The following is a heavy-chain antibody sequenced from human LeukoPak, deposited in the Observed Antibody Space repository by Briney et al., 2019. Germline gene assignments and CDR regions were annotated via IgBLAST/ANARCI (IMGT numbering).Heavy chain of an antibody. Sequence: SETLSLTCTVSGGSISSGSYYWSWIRQPAGKGLEWIGRIYTSGSTNYNPSLKSRVTISVDTSKIQFSLKLSSVTAADTAVYYCARARGGYQDYWGQGTLVTVSS. CDR2: IYTSGST. J-gene: IGHJ4*02. V-gene: IGHV4-61*02. D-gene: IGHD3-22*01. CDR1: GGSISSGSYY. CDR3: ARARGGYQDY.